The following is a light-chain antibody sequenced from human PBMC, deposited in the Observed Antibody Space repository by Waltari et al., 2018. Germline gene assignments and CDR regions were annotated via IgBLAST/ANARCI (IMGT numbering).Light chain of an antibody. CDR1: SSDIGRYDI. CDR2: DVS. Sequence: QSALTQPVSVSGSPGQSVTISCTGASSDIGRYDIVSWYQQHPGNAPKLIICDVSKRPSGVSDRFYGSKSGDTASLTISGLQFEDEADYYCCSYAGNYIWVFGGGTRLTVL. V-gene: IGLV2-23*02. CDR3: CSYAGNYIWV. J-gene: IGLJ3*02.